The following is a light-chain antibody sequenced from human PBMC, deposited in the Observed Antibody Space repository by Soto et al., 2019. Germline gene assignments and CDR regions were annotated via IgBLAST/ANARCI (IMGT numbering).Light chain of an antibody. CDR1: NRDIGAYNL. CDR2: EVR. J-gene: IGLJ3*02. V-gene: IGLV2-14*01. Sequence: QSVLTQPASVSGSLGQSITISCTGSNRDIGAYNLVSWYQQYPDTAPKLIIYEVRNRPSGVSYRFTGSRSGNTASPTISALQAEEESTFYCSSYTTTRPLLFGGGTKLTVL. CDR3: SSYTTTRPLL.